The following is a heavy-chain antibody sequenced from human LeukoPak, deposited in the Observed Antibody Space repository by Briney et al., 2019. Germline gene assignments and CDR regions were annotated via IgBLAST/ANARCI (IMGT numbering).Heavy chain of an antibody. V-gene: IGHV4-59*08. J-gene: IGHJ4*02. Sequence: SETLSLTCTVSGGSITGNYWGWSRQPPGKGLEWIGYIYNSETTNYNPSLKSRVTISIDTSKNQFSLKLSSVTAADTAVYYCARHDGDWGQGILVTVSS. CDR1: GGSITGNY. CDR3: ARHDGD. D-gene: IGHD4-17*01. CDR2: IYNSETT.